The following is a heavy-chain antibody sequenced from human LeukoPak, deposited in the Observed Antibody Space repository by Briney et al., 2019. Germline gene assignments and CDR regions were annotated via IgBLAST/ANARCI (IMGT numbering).Heavy chain of an antibody. Sequence: SETLSLTCSVSGYSISSGFYWAWIRQPPGKGLEYIWTIYHSGSTYYNPSLKSRVTVSVDTSKNQFSLQLRSVTAADTALYYCARVGYGYDASGYYYYWGQGALVTVSS. J-gene: IGHJ4*02. V-gene: IGHV4-38-2*02. CDR1: GYSISSGFY. CDR3: ARVGYGYDASGYYYY. CDR2: IYHSGST. D-gene: IGHD3-22*01.